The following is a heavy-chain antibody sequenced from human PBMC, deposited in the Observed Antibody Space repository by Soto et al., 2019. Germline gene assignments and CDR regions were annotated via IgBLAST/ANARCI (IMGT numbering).Heavy chain of an antibody. D-gene: IGHD6-19*01. CDR2: ISYDGRNK. V-gene: IGHV3-30*18. CDR1: GFTFSSYG. Sequence: QVQLVESGGGGVQPGRSLRLSCAASGFTFSSYGMHWVRQAPGKGLEWVAVISYDGRNKYYAHSVKGRFTISRDNSKNTLYLQMSSLRAEDTAVYYCVKDGSSGWPYYYGLDVCGQGTTVTVSS. CDR3: VKDGSSGWPYYYGLDV. J-gene: IGHJ6*02.